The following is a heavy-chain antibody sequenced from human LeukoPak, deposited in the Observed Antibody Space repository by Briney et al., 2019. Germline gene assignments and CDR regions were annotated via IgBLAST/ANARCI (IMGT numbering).Heavy chain of an antibody. Sequence: SETLSLTCTVSGGSVSSGSYYWSWIRQPPGKGLEWIGYIYYSGSTNYNPSLKSRVTISVDTSKNQFSLKLSSVTAADTAVYYCARVARHSSGGNWFDPWGQGTLVTVSS. V-gene: IGHV4-61*01. CDR2: IYYSGST. J-gene: IGHJ5*02. CDR1: GGSVSSGSYY. CDR3: ARVARHSSGGNWFDP. D-gene: IGHD2-15*01.